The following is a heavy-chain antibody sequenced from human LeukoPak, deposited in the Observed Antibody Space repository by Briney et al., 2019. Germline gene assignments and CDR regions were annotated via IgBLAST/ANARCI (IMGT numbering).Heavy chain of an antibody. CDR1: GFTFSSYE. Sequence: PGGSLRLSCAASGFTFSSYEMNWVRQAPGKGLEWVSYISSSGSTIYYADSVKGRFTISRDNAKNSLYLQMNGLRAEDTAVYYCARDHPKYYFDYWGQGTLVTVSS. CDR3: ARDHPKYYFDY. CDR2: ISSSGSTI. V-gene: IGHV3-48*03. J-gene: IGHJ4*02.